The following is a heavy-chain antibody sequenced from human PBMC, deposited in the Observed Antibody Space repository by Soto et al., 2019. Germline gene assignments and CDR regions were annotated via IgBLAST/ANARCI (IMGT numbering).Heavy chain of an antibody. CDR2: TYYRSKWYN. D-gene: IGHD5-12*01. CDR1: GDSVSSNRAA. Sequence: SQTLSLTCAISGDSVSSNRAAWNWIRQSPSRGLEWLGRTYYRSKWYNDYAVSVKSRITINPETSKNQFSLKLNSVTPEDTAVYYCARERVEWLLPGGWWFDPWGQGTLVTVSS. J-gene: IGHJ5*02. CDR3: ARERVEWLLPGGWWFDP. V-gene: IGHV6-1*01.